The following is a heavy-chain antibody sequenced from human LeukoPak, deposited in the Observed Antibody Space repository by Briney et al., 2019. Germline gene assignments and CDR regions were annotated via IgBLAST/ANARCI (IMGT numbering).Heavy chain of an antibody. J-gene: IGHJ4*02. V-gene: IGHV4-34*01. CDR3: ARPYDSSGYYYYY. CDR2: INHSGST. CDR1: GGSFSGYY. Sequence: SETLSLTCAVYGGSFSGYYWSWIRQPPGKGLEWIGEINHSGSTNYNPSLKSRATISVDTSKNQFSLKLSSVTAADTAVYYCARPYDSSGYYYYYWGQGTLVTVSS. D-gene: IGHD3-22*01.